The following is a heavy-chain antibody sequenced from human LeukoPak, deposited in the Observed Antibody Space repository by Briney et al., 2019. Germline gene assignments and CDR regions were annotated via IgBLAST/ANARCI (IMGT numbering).Heavy chain of an antibody. J-gene: IGHJ4*02. CDR1: GFTFGDYA. V-gene: IGHV3-49*04. Sequence: GRSLRLSCTASGFTFGDYAMSWVRQAPEKGLEWVGFIRSKAYGGTTEYAASVKGRFTISRDDSKSIAYLQMNSLKTEDTAVYYCRLWFGEPLYDYWGQGTLVTVSS. CDR2: IRSKAYGGTT. CDR3: RLWFGEPLYDY. D-gene: IGHD3-10*01.